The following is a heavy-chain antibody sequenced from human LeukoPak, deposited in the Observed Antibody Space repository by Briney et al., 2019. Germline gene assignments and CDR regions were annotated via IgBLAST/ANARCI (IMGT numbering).Heavy chain of an antibody. CDR1: GYTFFSYA. CDR2: INAGNDNT. V-gene: IGHV1-3*01. J-gene: IGHJ4*02. D-gene: IGHD3-3*01. CDR3: ARDAKMRSGYSFDY. Sequence: GASVKVSCKAFGYTFFSYAIHWVRQAPGQRLELMGWINAGNDNTQYSQNFQDRVTITRDTSASTAYMELSSLKSEDTAVYYCARDAKMRSGYSFDYWGQGTLVTVSS.